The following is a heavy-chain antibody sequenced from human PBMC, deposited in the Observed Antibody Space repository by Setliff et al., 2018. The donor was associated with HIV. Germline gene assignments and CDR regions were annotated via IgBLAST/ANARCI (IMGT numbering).Heavy chain of an antibody. V-gene: IGHV1-2*02. D-gene: IGHD6-13*01. Sequence: ASVKVSCKASGYTFSTYNMDCVRQAPGQGLEWMGSISTAFGNIDFAQKFQGRVTMTRDTSISTAYMELGRLRSDDTAVYYCARRGRQQSDAFDIWGHGTMVTVTS. J-gene: IGHJ3*02. CDR3: ARRGRQQSDAFDI. CDR1: GYTFSTYN. CDR2: ISTAFGNI.